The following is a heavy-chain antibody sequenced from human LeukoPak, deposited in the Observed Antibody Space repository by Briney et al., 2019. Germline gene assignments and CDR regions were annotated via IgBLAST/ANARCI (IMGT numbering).Heavy chain of an antibody. Sequence: PGRSLRLSCAASGFTFDDYAMHWVRQAPGKGLEWVSGISWNSHNIGYADSVKGRFTISRDNAKNSLYLQMNSLRADDKALYYCAKDLSPHYYDSSGRFDYWGQGTLVTVSS. V-gene: IGHV3-9*01. CDR1: GFTFDDYA. CDR2: ISWNSHNI. J-gene: IGHJ4*02. CDR3: AKDLSPHYYDSSGRFDY. D-gene: IGHD3-22*01.